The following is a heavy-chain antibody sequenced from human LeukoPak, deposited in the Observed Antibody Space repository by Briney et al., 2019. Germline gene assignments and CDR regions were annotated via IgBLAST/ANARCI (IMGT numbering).Heavy chain of an antibody. J-gene: IGHJ4*02. D-gene: IGHD6-13*01. CDR3: ASRVSPGDSSSWPFDY. V-gene: IGHV1-69*05. Sequence: GASVKVSCKASGGTFSSYAISWVRQAPGQGLEWMGGIIPIFGTANYAQKFQGRVTITTDESTSTAYMELSSLRSEDTAVYYCASRVSPGDSSSWPFDYWRQGTLVTVSS. CDR2: IIPIFGTA. CDR1: GGTFSSYA.